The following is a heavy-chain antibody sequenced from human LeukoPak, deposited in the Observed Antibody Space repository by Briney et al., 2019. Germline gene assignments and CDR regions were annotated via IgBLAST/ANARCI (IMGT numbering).Heavy chain of an antibody. Sequence: GGSLRLSCAASGFTFSDHYMDWVRQSPGKGLEWVGRVKNKANSYTTEYAASVKGRFTISRDDSKNSLYPQMNSLKTEDTAVCYCTRVRLGATTRYFDYWGQGTLVTVSS. D-gene: IGHD1-26*01. CDR2: VKNKANSYTT. CDR3: TRVRLGATTRYFDY. CDR1: GFTFSDHY. J-gene: IGHJ4*02. V-gene: IGHV3-72*01.